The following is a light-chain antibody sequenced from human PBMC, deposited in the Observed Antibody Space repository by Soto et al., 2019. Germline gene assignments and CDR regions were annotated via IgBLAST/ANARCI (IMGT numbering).Light chain of an antibody. Sequence: DIQMTQSPSSLSASVGDRVTITCRTSQTVSNNLNWYQRKPGKAPSILIYASSTLQSGVPSRFIGSGSETEFTLTISSLQPEDVATYYCQQDNMTPFTFGPGTKGDI. V-gene: IGKV1-39*01. CDR2: ASS. CDR3: QQDNMTPFT. J-gene: IGKJ3*01. CDR1: QTVSNN.